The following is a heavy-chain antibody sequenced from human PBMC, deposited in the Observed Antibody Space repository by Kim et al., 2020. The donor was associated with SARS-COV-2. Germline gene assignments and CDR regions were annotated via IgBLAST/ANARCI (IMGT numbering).Heavy chain of an antibody. CDR2: INSDGSTT. Sequence: GGSLRLSCAASGFTFSNYWMHWVRQAPGKGLVWVSHINSDGSTTDYADSVKGRFTISRDNAKNTLYLQMNSLRAEDTAVYYCARGTGFPADYWGQGSLVTVSS. D-gene: IGHD2-2*01. CDR1: GFTFSNYW. J-gene: IGHJ4*02. CDR3: ARGTGFPADY. V-gene: IGHV3-74*01.